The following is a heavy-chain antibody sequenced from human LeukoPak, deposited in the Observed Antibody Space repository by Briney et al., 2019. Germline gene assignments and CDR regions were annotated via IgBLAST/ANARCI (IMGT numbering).Heavy chain of an antibody. J-gene: IGHJ3*02. CDR3: ARAYDFWSGYSDDAFDI. D-gene: IGHD3-3*01. Sequence: ASVKVSCKASGYTFTSYGISWVRQAPGQGLEWMGWISAYNGNTNYAQKLQGRVTMTTDTSTSTAYIELRSLRSDDTAVYYCARAYDFWSGYSDDAFDIWGQGTMVTVSS. CDR1: GYTFTSYG. CDR2: ISAYNGNT. V-gene: IGHV1-18*01.